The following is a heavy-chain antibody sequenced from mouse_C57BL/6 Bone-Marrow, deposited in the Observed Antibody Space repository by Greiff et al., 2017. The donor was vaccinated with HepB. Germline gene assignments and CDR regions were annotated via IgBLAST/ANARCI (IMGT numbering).Heavy chain of an antibody. J-gene: IGHJ2*01. CDR3: AVNWEKYYFDY. D-gene: IGHD4-1*01. CDR1: GYTFTDYY. CDR2: IYPGSGNT. Sequence: LQESGPELVKPGASVKISCKASGYTFTDYYINWVKQRPGQGLEWIGWIYPGSGNTKYNEKFKGKATLTVDSSSSTAYMQLSSLTSEDSAVYYCAVNWEKYYFDYWGQGTTLTVSS. V-gene: IGHV1-84*01.